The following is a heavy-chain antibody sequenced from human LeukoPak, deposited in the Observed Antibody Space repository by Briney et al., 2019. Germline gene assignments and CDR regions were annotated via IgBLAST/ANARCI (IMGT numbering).Heavy chain of an antibody. CDR3: ARDGSGGSFDY. CDR1: GFTFSSYG. D-gene: IGHD2-15*01. CDR2: IWYDGSNK. J-gene: IGHJ4*02. V-gene: IGHV3-33*01. Sequence: PGRSLRLSCAASGFTFSSYGMHWVRQAPGKGLEWVAVIWYDGSNKYYEDSVKGRFTISRDNSKNTLYLQMNSLRAEDTAVYYCARDGSGGSFDYWGQGTLVTVSS.